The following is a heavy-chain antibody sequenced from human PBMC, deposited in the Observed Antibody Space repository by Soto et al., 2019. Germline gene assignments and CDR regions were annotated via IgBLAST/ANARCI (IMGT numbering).Heavy chain of an antibody. CDR3: ARGSGYSGYDYDALDY. V-gene: IGHV3-21*01. D-gene: IGHD5-12*01. Sequence: PGGSLRLSCAASGFTFSSYSMNLVRQAPGKGLEWVSSISSSSSYIYYADSVKGRFTISRDNAKNSLYLQMNSLRAEDTAVYYCARGSGYSGYDYDALDYWGQGTLVTVSS. CDR1: GFTFSSYS. CDR2: ISSSSSYI. J-gene: IGHJ4*02.